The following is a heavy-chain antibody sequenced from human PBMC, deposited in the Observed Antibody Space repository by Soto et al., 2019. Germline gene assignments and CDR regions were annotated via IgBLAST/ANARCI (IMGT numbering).Heavy chain of an antibody. D-gene: IGHD5-18*01. CDR1: GYTFTSYV. V-gene: IGHV1-18*01. CDR2: ISAYNGNT. CDR3: ARNVDTAMVTVFYYYYYMDV. J-gene: IGHJ6*03. Sequence: QVQLVQSGAEVKKPGASVKVSCKASGYTFTSYVISWVRQAPGQGLEWMGWISAYNGNTNYAQKLQGRVTMTTDTSTSTAYMELRSLRSDDTDVYYCARNVDTAMVTVFYYYYYMDVWGKGTTVTVSS.